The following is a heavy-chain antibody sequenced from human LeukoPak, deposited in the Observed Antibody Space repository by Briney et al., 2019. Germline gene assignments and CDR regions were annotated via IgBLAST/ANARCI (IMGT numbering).Heavy chain of an antibody. CDR3: AREGGLENKYYYYYYMDV. CDR1: GFTFSSYW. Sequence: GESLRLSCAASGFTFSSYWMSWVRQAPGKGLEWVANIKQDGSEKYYVDSVKGRFTISRDNAKNSLYLQMNSLRAEDTAVYYCAREGGLENKYYYYYYMDVWGKGTTVTVSS. D-gene: IGHD2/OR15-2a*01. CDR2: IKQDGSEK. V-gene: IGHV3-7*01. J-gene: IGHJ6*03.